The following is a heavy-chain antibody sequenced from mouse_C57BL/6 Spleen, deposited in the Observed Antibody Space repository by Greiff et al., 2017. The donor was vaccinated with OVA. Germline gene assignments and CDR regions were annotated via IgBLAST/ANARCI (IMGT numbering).Heavy chain of an antibody. D-gene: IGHD3-2*02. CDR3: ARRGQLRLRGYAMDY. Sequence: QVQLQQPGAELVKPGASVKMSCKASGYTFTSYWITWVKQRPGQGLEWIGDIYPGSGSTNYNEKFKSKATLTVDTSSSTAYMQLSSLTSEDSAVYYCARRGQLRLRGYAMDYWGQGTSVTVSS. CDR1: GYTFTSYW. V-gene: IGHV1-55*01. J-gene: IGHJ4*01. CDR2: IYPGSGST.